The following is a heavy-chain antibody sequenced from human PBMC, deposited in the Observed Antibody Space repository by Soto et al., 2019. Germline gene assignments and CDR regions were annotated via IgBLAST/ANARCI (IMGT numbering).Heavy chain of an antibody. CDR1: GFTLNNAW. Sequence: EVQLVESGGGLVKPGGSLRVSCAASGFTLNNAWMNWVRQAPGKGLEWVGRIKSKTDGGTTDYAAPVKGRFTISRDDSKNTLYLQMNSLKLEDTAVYYCTTDVFGVEGWFDPWGQGTLVTVSS. D-gene: IGHD3-3*01. J-gene: IGHJ5*02. CDR2: IKSKTDGGTT. V-gene: IGHV3-15*07. CDR3: TTDVFGVEGWFDP.